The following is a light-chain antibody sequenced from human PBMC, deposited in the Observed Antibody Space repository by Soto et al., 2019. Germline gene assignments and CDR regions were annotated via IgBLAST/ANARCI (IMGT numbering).Light chain of an antibody. CDR1: SASIGAGYD. CDR3: QSYYSSLSGLEV. J-gene: IGLJ3*02. Sequence: QSVLTQPPSVSGAPGQRVTISCTGNSASIGAGYDVHWYQQLPGTAPRLLIYGNNNRPSGVPDRFSGSKSGTSASLAITGVQAEDEADYYCQSYYSSLSGLEVFGGGTKLTVL. V-gene: IGLV1-40*01. CDR2: GNN.